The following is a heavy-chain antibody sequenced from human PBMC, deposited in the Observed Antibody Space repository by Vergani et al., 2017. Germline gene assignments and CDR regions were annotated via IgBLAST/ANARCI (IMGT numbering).Heavy chain of an antibody. CDR1: GFTFSDYY. CDR3: ARDLVYCSSTSCYKDYYYYDYGMDV. CDR2: ISSSSSYT. Sequence: QVQLVESGGGLVKPGGSLRLSCAASGFTFSDYYMSWIRQAPGKGLEWVSYISSSSSYTNYADSVKGRFTISRDNAKNSLYLQMNSLRAEDTAVYYCARDLVYCSSTSCYKDYYYYDYGMDVWGQGTTVTVSS. V-gene: IGHV3-11*05. D-gene: IGHD2-2*02. J-gene: IGHJ6*02.